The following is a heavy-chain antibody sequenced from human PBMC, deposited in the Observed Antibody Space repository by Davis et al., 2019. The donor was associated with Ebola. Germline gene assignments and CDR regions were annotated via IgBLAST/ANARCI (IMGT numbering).Heavy chain of an antibody. J-gene: IGHJ6*02. Sequence: PGGSLRPSCALSGGSISSSNCWSWVRQPPGKGLEWIGEIYHSGSTNYNPSLKSRVAISVDKSKNQFSLKLSSVAAADTAVYYCASPTETDYYYYGMDVWGQGTTVTVSS. D-gene: IGHD1-1*01. V-gene: IGHV4-4*02. CDR3: ASPTETDYYYYGMDV. CDR1: GGSISSSNC. CDR2: IYHSGST.